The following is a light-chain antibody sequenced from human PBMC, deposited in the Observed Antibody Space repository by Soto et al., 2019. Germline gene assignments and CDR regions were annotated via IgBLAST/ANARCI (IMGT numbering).Light chain of an antibody. V-gene: IGLV2-8*01. CDR2: EVS. CDR1: SSDVGGYNY. Sequence: QSVLTQPPSASGSPGQSVTISCTGTSSDVGGYNYVSWYQQHPGKAPKLMIYEVSKRPSGVPNRFSGSKSGNTASLTVSGLQAEDDADYYCSSYAGTNKGVFGGGTKLTVL. CDR3: SSYAGTNKGV. J-gene: IGLJ2*01.